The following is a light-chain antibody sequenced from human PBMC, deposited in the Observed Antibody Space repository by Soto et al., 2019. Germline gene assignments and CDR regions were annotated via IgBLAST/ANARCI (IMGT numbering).Light chain of an antibody. CDR2: GAS. Sequence: EIVLTQSPGTLSLSPGERATLSCRASQSVSSSYLAWYQQKPGQAPRLLIYGASSRDTGIPDRFSGSGSGTDFTLTISRLEPEEFAVYYCQQYGSSPTFTVGPGTNVDIK. CDR1: QSVSSSY. V-gene: IGKV3-20*01. J-gene: IGKJ3*01. CDR3: QQYGSSPTFT.